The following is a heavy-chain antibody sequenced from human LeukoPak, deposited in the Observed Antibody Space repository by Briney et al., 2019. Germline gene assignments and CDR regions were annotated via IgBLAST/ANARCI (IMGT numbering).Heavy chain of an antibody. CDR1: GDSVSSKSGG. J-gene: IGHJ5*01. CDR2: TYYTSKWFN. CDR3: AREQLWSGPNRFDS. Sequence: SQTLSLTCDISGDSVSSKSGGWNWIRQSPSRGLEWLGRTYYTSKWFNEYAVSLKSRITINSDTSKNQLSLHLDSVTPEDTAVYYCAREQLWSGPNRFDSWGQGIPVTVSS. D-gene: IGHD3-10*02. V-gene: IGHV6-1*01.